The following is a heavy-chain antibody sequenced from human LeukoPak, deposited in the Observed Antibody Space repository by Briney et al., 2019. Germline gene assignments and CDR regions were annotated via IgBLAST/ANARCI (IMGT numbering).Heavy chain of an antibody. J-gene: IGHJ4*02. CDR3: ASPLNYDSSGYYDDY. D-gene: IGHD3-22*01. CDR2: IKQDGSEK. Sequence: GGSLRLSCAASGFTFSGYWMSWVRQAPGKGLEWVANIKQDGSEKYYVDSVKGRFTISRDNAKNSLYLQMNSLRAEDTAVYYCASPLNYDSSGYYDDYWGQGTLVTVSS. V-gene: IGHV3-7*01. CDR1: GFTFSGYW.